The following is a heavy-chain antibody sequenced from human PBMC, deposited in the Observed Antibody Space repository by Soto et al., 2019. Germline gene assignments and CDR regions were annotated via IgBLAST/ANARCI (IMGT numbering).Heavy chain of an antibody. Sequence: QVQLQESGPGLVKPSQTLSLTCTVSGGSISSGGYYWTWIRQHPGKDLAWIGGTYYSGTSYYNPSLKSRLTISADTSQNQFSLKVTSLPAADTAVYFCARGRYSQGGDFDYWGQGTRVTVSS. J-gene: IGHJ4*02. D-gene: IGHD5-18*01. V-gene: IGHV4-31*03. CDR3: ARGRYSQGGDFDY. CDR2: TYYSGTS. CDR1: GGSISSGGYY.